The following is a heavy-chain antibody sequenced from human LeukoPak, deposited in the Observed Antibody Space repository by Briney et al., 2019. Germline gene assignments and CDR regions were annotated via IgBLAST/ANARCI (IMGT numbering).Heavy chain of an antibody. CDR2: NLRSGST. Sequence: SGTLSLTCVVSGYSISSGYWWSWVRQSPGKGLEWIGENLRSGSTNYNPSLKSRVTISVDTSNNQFSLQLTSVTAADTAMYYCGRNAAYCIDCWGQGILVTVSS. CDR3: GRNAAYCIDC. CDR1: GYSISSGYW. D-gene: IGHD3-9*01. V-gene: IGHV4-4*02. J-gene: IGHJ1*01.